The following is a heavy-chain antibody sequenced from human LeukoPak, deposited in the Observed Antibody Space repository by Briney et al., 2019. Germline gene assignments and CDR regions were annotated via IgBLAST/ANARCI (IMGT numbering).Heavy chain of an antibody. CDR3: AREGCYYDSSGQLCHFDY. D-gene: IGHD3-22*01. V-gene: IGHV4-61*01. CDR1: GYSISSGYY. CDR2: IYYSGST. Sequence: SETLSLTCTVSGYSISSGYYWGWIRQPPGKGLEWIGYIYYSGSTNYNPSLKSRVTISVDTSKNQFSLKLSSVTAADTAVYYCAREGCYYDSSGQLCHFDYWGQGTLVTVSS. J-gene: IGHJ4*02.